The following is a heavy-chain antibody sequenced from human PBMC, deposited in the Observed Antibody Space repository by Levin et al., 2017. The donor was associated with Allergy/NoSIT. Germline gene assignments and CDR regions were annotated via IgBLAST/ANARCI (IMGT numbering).Heavy chain of an antibody. CDR1: GYTLTSHA. V-gene: IGHV1-3*01. CDR2: INAGNGNT. D-gene: IGHD6-6*01. CDR3: ASHSSSSGGAFDY. J-gene: IGHJ4*02. Sequence: ASVKVSCKASGYTLTSHAIHWVRQAPGQRLQWMGWINAGNGNTKYSQKFQGRVTITRDTSASTAYMELSSLRSEDTAVYYCASHSSSSGGAFDYWGQGTLVTVSS.